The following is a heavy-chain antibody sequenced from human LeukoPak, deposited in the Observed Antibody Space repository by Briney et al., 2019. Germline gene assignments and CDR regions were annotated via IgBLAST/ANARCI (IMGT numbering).Heavy chain of an antibody. Sequence: AESLKISCKASAYSFTSYRIGCLRQMPRKGLEWMGFIYPGDSGTSYSPSFQGQVTISADKSISTAYLQWNSLNASDTAMYYCARPMAYSSSSLGYWGQGTLVTVSS. J-gene: IGHJ4*02. V-gene: IGHV5-51*01. CDR1: AYSFTSYR. D-gene: IGHD6-6*01. CDR2: IYPGDSGT. CDR3: ARPMAYSSSSLGY.